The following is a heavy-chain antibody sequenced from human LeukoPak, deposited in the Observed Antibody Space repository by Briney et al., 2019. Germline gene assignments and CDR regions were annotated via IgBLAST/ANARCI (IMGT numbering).Heavy chain of an antibody. Sequence: PGVSLRLSCAASGFTFSKYDMNWVPHGPGKGPEWVSSINDGAYNTYYADPVRGRFTISRDNAKNTLYLQMNSLGAEDTAVYYCAKKETVVSPGNYFDHWGQGTLVTVSS. J-gene: IGHJ4*02. CDR1: GFTFSKYD. CDR2: INDGAYNT. D-gene: IGHD4-23*01. CDR3: AKKETVVSPGNYFDH. V-gene: IGHV3-23*01.